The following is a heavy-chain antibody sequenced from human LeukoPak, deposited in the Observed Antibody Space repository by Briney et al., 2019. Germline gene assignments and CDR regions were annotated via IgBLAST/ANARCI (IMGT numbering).Heavy chain of an antibody. J-gene: IGHJ6*03. CDR3: ARDCSSTSCNSYYYYYMDV. CDR1: GGSVSSGSYY. CDR2: IYTRGST. Sequence: PSETLSLTCTVSGGSVSSGSYYWSWIRQPAGKGLEWIGRIYTRGSTNYNPSLKSRVTMSVDTSKNQFSLKLSSVTAADTAVYYCARDCSSTSCNSYYYYYMDVWGKGTTVTVSS. V-gene: IGHV4-61*02. D-gene: IGHD2-2*01.